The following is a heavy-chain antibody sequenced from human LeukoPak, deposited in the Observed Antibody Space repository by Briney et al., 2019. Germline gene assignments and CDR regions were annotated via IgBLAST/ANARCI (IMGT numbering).Heavy chain of an antibody. J-gene: IGHJ3*02. D-gene: IGHD3-9*01. Sequence: GRSLRLSCAASGFTFDDYVMHWVRQAPGKGVEWVSGISWNSGSIGYADSVKGRFTISRDNAKHSLYRQMNSLRAEDMALYYCAKDIGPDNYDMVTYAFDIWGQGTMFTVSS. V-gene: IGHV3-9*03. CDR3: AKDIGPDNYDMVTYAFDI. CDR2: ISWNSGSI. CDR1: GFTFDDYV.